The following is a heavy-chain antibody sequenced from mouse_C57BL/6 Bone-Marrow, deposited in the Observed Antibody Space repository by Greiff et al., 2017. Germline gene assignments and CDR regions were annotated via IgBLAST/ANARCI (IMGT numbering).Heavy chain of an antibody. D-gene: IGHD2-1*01. CDR2: IDPSDSYT. J-gene: IGHJ3*01. CDR3: ARFGNRPFAY. Sequence: VQLQQPGAELVRPGTSVTLSCKASGYTFTSSWMHWVQQRPGPGLEWIGVIDPSDSYTNYNQKFKGKATLTVDTSSSTAYMQLSSLTSEDSAVYYCARFGNRPFAYWGQGTLVTVSA. V-gene: IGHV1-59*01. CDR1: GYTFTSSW.